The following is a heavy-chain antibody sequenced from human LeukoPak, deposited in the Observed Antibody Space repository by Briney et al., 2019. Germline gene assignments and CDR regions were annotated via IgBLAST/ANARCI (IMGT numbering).Heavy chain of an antibody. Sequence: SETLSLTCAVSGDSITSANWWSWVRQSPGKGLEWIGEFFQSGRTDYNPSLKSRVTISVDTSKNQFSLKLSSVTAADTAVYYCARGGKGKYYYGSGSFRTHLDYWGQGTLVTVSS. CDR2: FFQSGRT. CDR3: ARGGKGKYYYGSGSFRTHLDY. D-gene: IGHD3-10*01. J-gene: IGHJ4*02. CDR1: GDSITSANW. V-gene: IGHV4-4*02.